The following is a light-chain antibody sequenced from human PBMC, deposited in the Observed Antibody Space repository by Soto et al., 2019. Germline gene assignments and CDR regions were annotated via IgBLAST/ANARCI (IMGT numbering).Light chain of an antibody. J-gene: IGKJ3*01. CDR2: AAS. CDR1: QGISSY. Sequence: DIQLTQSPSFLSASVGDRVTITCRASQGISSYLAWYQQKPGKAPKLLIYAASTMQSGVPSRFSGSGSGTEFTLTISSLQPEDFATYDCQRPNSFGPGTKVDIK. V-gene: IGKV1-9*01. CDR3: QRPNS.